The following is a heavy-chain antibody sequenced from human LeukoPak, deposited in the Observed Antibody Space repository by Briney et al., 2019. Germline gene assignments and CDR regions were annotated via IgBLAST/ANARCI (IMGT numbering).Heavy chain of an antibody. D-gene: IGHD6-13*01. CDR2: ISGSGGST. CDR3: AKTPGQQLVLGWFDP. V-gene: IGHV3-23*01. Sequence: PGGSLRLSCAASGFTFSSYAMSWVRQAPGKGLEWVSAISGSGGSTYYADSVKGRFTISRDNSKNMLYLQMNSLRAEDTAVYYCAKTPGQQLVLGWFDPWGQGTLVTVSS. CDR1: GFTFSSYA. J-gene: IGHJ5*02.